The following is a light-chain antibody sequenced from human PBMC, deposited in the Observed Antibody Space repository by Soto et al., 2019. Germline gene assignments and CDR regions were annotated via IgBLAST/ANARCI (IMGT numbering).Light chain of an antibody. V-gene: IGLV2-14*01. CDR2: DVS. Sequence: QSVLTQPASVSGSPGQSITISCTGTSSDIGGYTYVSWYQQHSGKAPKLMIFDVSNRPSGVSRRFSGSKSGNTASLTISGLQAEDEADYYCSSYTSSSPYVFGTGTKVTVL. CDR1: SSDIGGYTY. J-gene: IGLJ1*01. CDR3: SSYTSSSPYV.